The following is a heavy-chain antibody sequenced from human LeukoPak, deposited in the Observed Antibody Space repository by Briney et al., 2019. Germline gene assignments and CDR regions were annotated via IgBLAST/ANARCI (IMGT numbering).Heavy chain of an antibody. CDR3: AKGNGGYCRGGTCHHYYYGMDV. V-gene: IGHV3-30*04. D-gene: IGHD2-15*01. CDR1: GFTFSSYA. J-gene: IGHJ6*02. Sequence: GGSLRLSCAASGFTFSSYAMHWVRQAPGKGLEWVAVISYDGSNKYYADSVKGRFTISRDNSKNTLFLQMNSLRLEDTAVYSCAKGNGGYCRGGTCHHYYYGMDVWGLGTTVTVS. CDR2: ISYDGSNK.